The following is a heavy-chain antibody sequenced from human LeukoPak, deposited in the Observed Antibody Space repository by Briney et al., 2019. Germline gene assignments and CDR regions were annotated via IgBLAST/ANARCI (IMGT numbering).Heavy chain of an antibody. V-gene: IGHV3-48*02. Sequence: GGSLRLSCAASGFNFSNYIMYWVRQAPGKGLEWVSYIDTSSTNLHYADSVKGRFTISRDNVNNSLFLQMNSLRDEDTAVYYCARDRYCSGGNCYSGFDPWGQGTLVTVSS. J-gene: IGHJ5*02. CDR3: ARDRYCSGGNCYSGFDP. CDR2: IDTSSTNL. CDR1: GFNFSNYI. D-gene: IGHD2-15*01.